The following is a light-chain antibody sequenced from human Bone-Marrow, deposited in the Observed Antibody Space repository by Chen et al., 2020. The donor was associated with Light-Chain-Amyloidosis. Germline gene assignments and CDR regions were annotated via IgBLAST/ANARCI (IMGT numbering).Light chain of an antibody. CDR2: RNN. CDR1: SYNIGINN. J-gene: IGLJ1*01. CDR3: AAWNGSMSGYV. V-gene: IGLV1-47*01. Sequence: QSVLTLPTSASATPGHWVTISSTGTSYNIGINNVYWYQHFPGASPNLLIHRNNQRPSGVPDRLSASKSGTSAFLAISGLRSEDEADYYCAAWNGSMSGYVFGTGTKVIVL.